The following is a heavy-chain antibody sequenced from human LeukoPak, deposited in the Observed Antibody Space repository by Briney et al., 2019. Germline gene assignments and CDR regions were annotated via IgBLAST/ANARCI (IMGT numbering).Heavy chain of an antibody. CDR1: GYTFTSYD. V-gene: IGHV1-8*01. CDR3: ARVQGRPTPPWYWYFDL. Sequence: WASVKVSCKASGYTFTSYDINWVRQATGQGLEWMGWMNPNSGNTGYAQKFQGRVTMTRNTSISTAYMELSSLRSEDTAVYYCARVQGRPTPPWYWYFDLWGRGTLVTVSS. J-gene: IGHJ2*01. CDR2: MNPNSGNT.